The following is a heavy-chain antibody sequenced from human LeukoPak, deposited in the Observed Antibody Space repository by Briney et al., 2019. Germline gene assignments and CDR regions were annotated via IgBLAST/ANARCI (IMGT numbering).Heavy chain of an antibody. Sequence: GGSLRLSCAASGFTFSSYSMNWVRQAPGKGLEWVSSISSSSSYVYYADSVKGRFTISRDNAKNSLYLQMNSLRAEDTAVYYCASLWQSIDYWGQGTLVTVSS. CDR3: ASLWQSIDY. CDR1: GFTFSSYS. CDR2: ISSSSSYV. D-gene: IGHD2-21*01. J-gene: IGHJ4*02. V-gene: IGHV3-21*01.